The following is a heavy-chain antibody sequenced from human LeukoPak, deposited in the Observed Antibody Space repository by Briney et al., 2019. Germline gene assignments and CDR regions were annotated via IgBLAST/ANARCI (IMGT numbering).Heavy chain of an antibody. CDR1: GFAFGSEA. CDR3: AKGGIVVVRIGHWFDP. D-gene: IGHD3-22*01. J-gene: IGHJ5*02. CDR2: ISPGGGTT. V-gene: IGHV3-23*01. Sequence: GGSLRLSCAVSGFAFGSEAMSWVRQSPARGLEWVASISPGGGTTYYADYVKGRFTISRDNSNNSLFVQMNSLRAEDTAVYYCAKGGIVVVRIGHWFDPWGQGTLVTVSS.